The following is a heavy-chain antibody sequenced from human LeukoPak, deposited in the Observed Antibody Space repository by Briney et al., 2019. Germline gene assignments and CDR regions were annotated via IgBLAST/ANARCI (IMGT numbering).Heavy chain of an antibody. D-gene: IGHD1-26*01. Sequence: SEALSLTCTVSGGSISSSNYYWGWIRQPPGKGLEWIGSVYYSESTYYNPSLKSRVTISIDTSKNQFSLKLSSVTAADTAVYYCAIGVGPTTAAFDFWGQGTMVTVSS. J-gene: IGHJ3*01. CDR1: GGSISSSNYY. V-gene: IGHV4-39*07. CDR2: VYYSEST. CDR3: AIGVGPTTAAFDF.